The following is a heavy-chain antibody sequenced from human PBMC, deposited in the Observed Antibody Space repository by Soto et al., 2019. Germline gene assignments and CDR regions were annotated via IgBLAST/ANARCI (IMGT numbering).Heavy chain of an antibody. D-gene: IGHD4-4*01. CDR3: AKEETVISHYYYYYGMDV. CDR2: ISGTGGIT. J-gene: IGHJ6*02. Sequence: EVQLLESGGGLVQPGGSLRLSCAASGFTFSSYAMNWVRQAPGKGLEWVSVISGTGGITYHADSVKGRFTISRDNSKNTLYLQMDSLRAEDMAVYFCAKEETVISHYYYYYGMDVWGQGTTVTVSS. V-gene: IGHV3-23*01. CDR1: GFTFSSYA.